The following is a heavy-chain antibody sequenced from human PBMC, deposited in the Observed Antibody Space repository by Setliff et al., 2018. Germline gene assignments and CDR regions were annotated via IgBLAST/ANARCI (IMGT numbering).Heavy chain of an antibody. CDR3: ARAHCIGGYCYYGYFQY. J-gene: IGHJ1*01. CDR2: INPNSGGYT. CDR1: GYTFGAHY. V-gene: IGHV1-2*02. Sequence: GASVKVSCKASGYTFGAHYIHWVRQAPGQGFEWMGWINPNSGGYTNYAQKFQDRITLTRDTPTNTLYMELGSLRSEDTAVYFCARAHCIGGYCYYGYFQYWGQGTLVTVSS. D-gene: IGHD2-21*02.